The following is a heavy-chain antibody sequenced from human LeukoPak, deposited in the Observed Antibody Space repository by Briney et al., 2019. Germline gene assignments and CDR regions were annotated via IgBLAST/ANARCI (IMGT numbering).Heavy chain of an antibody. V-gene: IGHV1-69*05. CDR2: IIPIFGTA. CDR1: RGTSSSYA. D-gene: IGHD3-16*02. J-gene: IGHJ5*02. CDR3: AREKGPQYDYVWWSYRPNWFDP. Sequence: AASVKVSCKASRGTSSSYAISWVRQAPGQGLEWMGGIIPIFGTANYAQKFQGRVTITTDESTSTAYMELSSLRSEDTAVYYCAREKGPQYDYVWWSYRPNWFDPWGQGTLVTVSS.